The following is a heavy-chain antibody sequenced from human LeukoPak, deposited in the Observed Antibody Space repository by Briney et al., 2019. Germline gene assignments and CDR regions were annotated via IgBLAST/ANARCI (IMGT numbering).Heavy chain of an antibody. D-gene: IGHD2-2*01. Sequence: TLSLTCTVSGGSISSGDYYWSWIRQPPRKGPEWIGYIYYSGSTYYNPSLKSPVTISVDTSKNQFSLKLSSVTAADTAVYYCARDVHCRSTSCYLHNGFDPCGQGTLVTVSS. CDR3: ARDVHCRSTSCYLHNGFDP. CDR1: GGSISSGDYY. V-gene: IGHV4-30-4*08. CDR2: IYYSGST. J-gene: IGHJ5*02.